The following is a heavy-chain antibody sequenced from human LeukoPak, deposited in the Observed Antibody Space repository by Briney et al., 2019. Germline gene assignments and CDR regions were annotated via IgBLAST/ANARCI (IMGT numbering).Heavy chain of an antibody. V-gene: IGHV1-18*01. CDR2: ISAYNGDT. J-gene: IGHJ3*02. CDR3: ASLNPHDAFDI. CDR1: GYTFTSYG. Sequence: ASVKVSCKASGYTFTSYGINWVRQAPGQGLEWMGWISAYNGDTNYAQKLQGRVTMTTDTSTSTAYMELRSLRSDDTAVYYCASLNPHDAFDIWGQGTMVTVSS.